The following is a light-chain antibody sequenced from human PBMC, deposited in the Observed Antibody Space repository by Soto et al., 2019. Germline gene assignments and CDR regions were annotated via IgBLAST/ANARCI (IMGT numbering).Light chain of an antibody. J-gene: IGLJ2*01. V-gene: IGLV4-69*01. CDR3: QTWGTGIRV. Sequence: QSVLTQSPSASASLGASVKRTCTLSSGHSSYAIAWHQQQPEKGPRYLMKLNSDGSHSKGDGIPDRFSGSSSGAERYLTISSLQSEDEADYYCQTWGTGIRVFGGRTKLTVL. CDR2: LNSDGSH. CDR1: SGHSSYA.